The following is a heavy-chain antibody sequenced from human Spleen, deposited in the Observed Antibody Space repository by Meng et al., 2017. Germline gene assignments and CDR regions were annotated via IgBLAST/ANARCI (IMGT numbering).Heavy chain of an antibody. CDR3: AGGRSYYDSSGFDP. CDR1: GNSISSGYY. V-gene: IGHV4-38-2*02. CDR2: FHHRGRT. Sequence: SETLSLTCTVSGNSISSGYYWGWIRQPPGKDLEWIGSFHHRGRTYYNPSLKSRVTISLDTSKNQFSLKLSSVTAADTSVYYCAGGRSYYDSSGFDPWGQGTLVTVSS. D-gene: IGHD3-22*01. J-gene: IGHJ5*02.